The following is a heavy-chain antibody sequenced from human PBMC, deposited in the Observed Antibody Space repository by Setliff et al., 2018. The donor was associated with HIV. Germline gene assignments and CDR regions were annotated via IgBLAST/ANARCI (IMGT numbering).Heavy chain of an antibody. Sequence: PSETLSLTCAVSGYSISNGYYWGWIRQPPGKGLEWIGNIYHSGNAYFHPSLKSRVTISVDTSKNQFSLNLTSVTAADTAVYYCARFMRGIIIRDYYYGMDVWGQGTTVTVSS. CDR1: GYSISNGYY. V-gene: IGHV4-38-2*01. CDR3: ARFMRGIIIRDYYYGMDV. CDR2: IYHSGNA. J-gene: IGHJ6*02. D-gene: IGHD3-10*01.